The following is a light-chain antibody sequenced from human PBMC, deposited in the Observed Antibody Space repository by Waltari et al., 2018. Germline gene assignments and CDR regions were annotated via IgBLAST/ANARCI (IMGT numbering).Light chain of an antibody. CDR3: QQSYSTPFT. Sequence: DIQMTQSPSSLSASVGDRVTIPCRASQSIATFLNWYQQKPGKAPNRLIYGASSLQGGVPSRFSDSGSGTDFTLTISSLQPEDVATYYCQQSYSTPFTFGPGTKVDIK. CDR2: GAS. CDR1: QSIATF. V-gene: IGKV1-39*01. J-gene: IGKJ3*01.